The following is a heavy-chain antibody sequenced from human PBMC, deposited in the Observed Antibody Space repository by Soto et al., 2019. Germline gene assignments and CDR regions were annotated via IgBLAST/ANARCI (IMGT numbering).Heavy chain of an antibody. CDR1: GGSISSSSYH. D-gene: IGHD5-12*01. Sequence: PSETLSLTCTVSGGSISSSSYHWGWICQPPGKGLEWIGTVYYSGNTYYNPSLKSRVTISVDTSKNQVSLKSSSVTAADTAVYYGARLIVATFKWFDSWGQGTLVTVSS. CDR2: VYYSGNT. J-gene: IGHJ5*01. V-gene: IGHV4-39*01. CDR3: ARLIVATFKWFDS.